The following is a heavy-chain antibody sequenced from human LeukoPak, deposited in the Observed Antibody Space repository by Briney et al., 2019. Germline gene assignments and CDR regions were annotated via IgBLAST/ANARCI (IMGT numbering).Heavy chain of an antibody. J-gene: IGHJ4*02. CDR3: AKDPRLGYCSSTSCSGY. V-gene: IGHV3-23*01. D-gene: IGHD2-2*01. CDR1: GFTFSSYA. Sequence: PEGSLRLSCAASGFTFSSYAMSWVRQAPGKGLEWVSAISGSGGSTYYADSVKGRFTISRDNSKNTLYLQMNSLRAEDTAVYYCAKDPRLGYCSSTSCSGYWGQGTLVTVSS. CDR2: ISGSGGST.